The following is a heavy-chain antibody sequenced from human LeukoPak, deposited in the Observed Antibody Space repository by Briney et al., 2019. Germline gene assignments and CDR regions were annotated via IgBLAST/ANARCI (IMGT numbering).Heavy chain of an antibody. J-gene: IGHJ4*02. D-gene: IGHD1-26*01. Sequence: TASETLSLTCTVSGGSISSYYWSWIRQPPGKGLEWIGYIYYSGSTNYNPSLKSRVTISVDTSKNQFSLKLSSVTAADTAVYYCAREVDLDYWGQGTLVTVSS. V-gene: IGHV4-59*01. CDR1: GGSISSYY. CDR2: IYYSGST. CDR3: AREVDLDY.